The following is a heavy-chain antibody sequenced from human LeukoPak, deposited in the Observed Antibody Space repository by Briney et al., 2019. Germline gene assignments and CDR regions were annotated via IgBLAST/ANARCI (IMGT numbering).Heavy chain of an antibody. CDR1: GFILTDYG. V-gene: IGHV3-30*18. J-gene: IGHJ5*02. CDR3: AKVGRNYGDYNGWFDP. D-gene: IGHD4-17*01. Sequence: GGSLRLSCAAPGFILTDYGMHWVRQAPGKGLDWVAFMSYDGGNKYYVDSVKGRFTISRDNSKNTLYLQMNTLRAEDTAVYYCAKVGRNYGDYNGWFDPWGQGTLVTVSS. CDR2: MSYDGGNK.